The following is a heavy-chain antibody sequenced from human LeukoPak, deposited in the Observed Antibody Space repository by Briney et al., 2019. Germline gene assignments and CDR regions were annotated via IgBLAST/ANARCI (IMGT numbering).Heavy chain of an antibody. CDR1: GFIFSSYS. CDR3: AVGALYSSSGGGYFQH. J-gene: IGHJ1*01. Sequence: PGGSLRLSCAASGFIFSSYSMNWVRQAPGKGLERVSSISSSSSYIYYADSVKGRFTISRDNAKNSLYLQMNSLRAEDTAVYYCAVGALYSSSGGGYFQHWGQGTLVTVSS. CDR2: ISSSSSYI. D-gene: IGHD6-13*01. V-gene: IGHV3-21*01.